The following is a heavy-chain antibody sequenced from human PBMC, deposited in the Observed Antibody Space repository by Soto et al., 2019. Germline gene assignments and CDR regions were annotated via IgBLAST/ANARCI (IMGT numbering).Heavy chain of an antibody. V-gene: IGHV1-69*01. J-gene: IGHJ5*02. CDR2: IIPLFGTG. CDR3: AGQNRFLEGLRVLS. Sequence: QVQLVQSGAEVKKPGSSVRVSCMAPGGSFSSFAFTWVRQVPGQGLEWMGGIIPLFGTGNYAQKFQGRVTITADGSTTPTAHMELRSLHSDDTAVYYCAGQNRFLEGLRVLSWGQGTLVTVSS. D-gene: IGHD3-3*01. CDR1: GGSFSSFA.